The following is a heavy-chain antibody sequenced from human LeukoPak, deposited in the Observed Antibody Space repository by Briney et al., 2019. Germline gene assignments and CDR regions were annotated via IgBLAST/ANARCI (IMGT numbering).Heavy chain of an antibody. V-gene: IGHV4-39*07. Sequence: SETLSLTYTLSSRSISSSSYYWGWIRQPPGKGLECIGSIYYSGGTYYNPSLKSRVTISVDTSKNQFSLKLSSVTAADTAVYYCARLGWKCGVDYWGQGTLVTVSS. D-gene: IGHD1-1*01. CDR2: IYYSGGT. CDR1: SRSISSSSYY. CDR3: ARLGWKCGVDY. J-gene: IGHJ4*02.